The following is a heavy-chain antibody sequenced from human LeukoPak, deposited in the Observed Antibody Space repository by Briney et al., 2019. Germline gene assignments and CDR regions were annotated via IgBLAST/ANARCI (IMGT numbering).Heavy chain of an antibody. Sequence: SETLSLTCTVSGGSISSSSYYWGWIRQPPGKGLGWIGSIYYSGSTYYNPSFKSRVTISVDTSKNQFSLKLSSVTAADTAVYYCARRGGYSGYGPFDYWGQGTLVTVSS. V-gene: IGHV4-39*01. J-gene: IGHJ4*02. D-gene: IGHD5-12*01. CDR3: ARRGGYSGYGPFDY. CDR1: GGSISSSSYY. CDR2: IYYSGST.